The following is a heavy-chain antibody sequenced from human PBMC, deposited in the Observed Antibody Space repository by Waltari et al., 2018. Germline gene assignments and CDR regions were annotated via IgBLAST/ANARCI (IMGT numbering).Heavy chain of an antibody. CDR1: GFTFSSYG. CDR3: ARDRRSSSSYYYYYGMDV. D-gene: IGHD6-6*01. Sequence: QVQLVESGGGVVQPGRSLRLSCAASGFTFSSYGMHWVRQAPGKGLEWVAVIRYDGSNKYYAAAGKGRFTISRDNSKNTLYLQMNSLRAEDTAVYYCARDRRSSSSYYYYYGMDVWGQGTTVTVSS. V-gene: IGHV3-33*01. J-gene: IGHJ6*02. CDR2: IRYDGSNK.